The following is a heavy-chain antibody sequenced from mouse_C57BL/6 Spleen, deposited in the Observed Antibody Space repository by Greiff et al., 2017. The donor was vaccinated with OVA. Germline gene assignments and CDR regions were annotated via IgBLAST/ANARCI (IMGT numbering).Heavy chain of an antibody. CDR3: ARLYYGNYAYFDY. CDR2: IYWDDDK. D-gene: IGHD2-1*01. CDR1: GFSLSTSGMG. Sequence: QVTLKVSGPGLLQSSQTLSLTCSFSGFSLSTSGMGVSWIRQPSGKGLEWLAHIYWDDDKRYNPSLKSRLTISKDTSRNQVFLKITSVDTADTATYYCARLYYGNYAYFDYWGQGTTLTVSS. J-gene: IGHJ2*01. V-gene: IGHV8-12*01.